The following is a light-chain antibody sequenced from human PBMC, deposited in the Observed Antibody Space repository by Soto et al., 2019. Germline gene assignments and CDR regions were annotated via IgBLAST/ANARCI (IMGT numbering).Light chain of an antibody. CDR1: SSDVGGYNY. J-gene: IGLJ3*02. CDR2: EVS. Sequence: QSALTQPASVSGSPGQSITISCTGTSSDVGGYNYVSWYQQHPGKAPKLIIYEVSNQPSGVSNRFSGSKSGNTASLTISGLQAEDEADYYCSSYTTSSTWVFGGGTQLTVL. CDR3: SSYTTSSTWV. V-gene: IGLV2-14*01.